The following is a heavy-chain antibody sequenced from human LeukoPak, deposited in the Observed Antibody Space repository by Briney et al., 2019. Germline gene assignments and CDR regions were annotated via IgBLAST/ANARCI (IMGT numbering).Heavy chain of an antibody. CDR2: ISAYNGNT. Sequence: ASVKISCKTSGYIFSDFGLTWVRQAPGQRLEWMGWISAYNGNTNYAQKLQGRVTMTTDTSTSTAYMDLRSLRSDDTAVYYCARTNLDCKNGVCYDYWGQGTPVTVSS. J-gene: IGHJ4*02. D-gene: IGHD2-8*01. CDR3: ARTNLDCKNGVCYDY. V-gene: IGHV1-18*01. CDR1: GYIFSDFG.